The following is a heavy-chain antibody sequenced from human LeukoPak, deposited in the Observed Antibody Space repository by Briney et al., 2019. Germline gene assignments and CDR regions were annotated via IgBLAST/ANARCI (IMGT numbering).Heavy chain of an antibody. D-gene: IGHD2-2*02. CDR3: ARDRPGRYCSSISCYSASPFDP. Sequence: ASVTVSCTPSGGTVSRYAISWVRQAPGQGREWMGGIIPIFGTANYAQKFQGRATITADESSGTAYMELRSLKSEDTPVYYCARDRPGRYCSSISCYSASPFDPWGQGTLVTVSS. CDR2: IIPIFGTA. J-gene: IGHJ5*02. V-gene: IGHV1-69*01. CDR1: GGTVSRYA.